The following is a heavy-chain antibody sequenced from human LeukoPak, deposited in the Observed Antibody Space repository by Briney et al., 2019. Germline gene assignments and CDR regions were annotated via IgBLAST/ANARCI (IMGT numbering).Heavy chain of an antibody. CDR1: GGSISSYY. CDR3: ARVSDSSGWTYYFDY. D-gene: IGHD6-19*01. V-gene: IGHV4-59*01. Sequence: SEILSLTCTVSGGSISSYYWSWIRQPPGKGLEWIGYIYYSGSTNYNPSLKSRVTISVDTSKNQFSLKLSSVTAADTAVYYCARVSDSSGWTYYFDYWGQGTLVTVSS. J-gene: IGHJ4*02. CDR2: IYYSGST.